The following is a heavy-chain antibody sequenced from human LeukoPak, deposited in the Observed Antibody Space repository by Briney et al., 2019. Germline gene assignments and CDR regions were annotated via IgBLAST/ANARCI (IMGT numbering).Heavy chain of an antibody. Sequence: GGSLRLSCAAPEFTFSSDAMSWVRQAPGKGLDWVSAISGSGGSTYYAESGKGRFTISRDNSKNTLYLQMNSLRAEDTAVYYCAKDMGAAGTFGAFDIWGQGTMVTVSS. D-gene: IGHD6-13*01. CDR1: EFTFSSDA. V-gene: IGHV3-23*01. J-gene: IGHJ3*02. CDR3: AKDMGAAGTFGAFDI. CDR2: ISGSGGST.